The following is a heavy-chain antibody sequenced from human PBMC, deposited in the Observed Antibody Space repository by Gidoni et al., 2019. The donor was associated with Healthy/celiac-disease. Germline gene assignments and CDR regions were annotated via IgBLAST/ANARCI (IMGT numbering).Heavy chain of an antibody. CDR3: ARGTILWFGV. CDR1: GFTFADDA. J-gene: IGHJ4*02. CDR2: VSWNIVTI. D-gene: IGHD3-10*01. V-gene: IGHV3-9*01. Sequence: EEKLVESGGGLVQHGRSLRISCAASGFTFADDAMHWVRQAPGKGLGWVSGVSWNIVTIGYADSVKGRFTISRDNAKNSLYLQMNSLRAEDTAFYYCARGTILWFGVRGQGTLVTVSS.